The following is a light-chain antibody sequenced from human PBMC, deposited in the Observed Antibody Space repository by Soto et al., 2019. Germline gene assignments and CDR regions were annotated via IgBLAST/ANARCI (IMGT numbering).Light chain of an antibody. CDR2: DVS. V-gene: IGKV1-5*01. J-gene: IGKJ1*01. CDR1: QSISDS. CDR3: QQYNGYSRT. Sequence: DIQMTQSPSTLSASVGDRVTSTCRSSQSISDSLAWYQQKPWKAPDLLISDVSSLERGVASRFSGSGSGTEFTLTISSMQPDDFATYYCQQYNGYSRTFGQGTKV.